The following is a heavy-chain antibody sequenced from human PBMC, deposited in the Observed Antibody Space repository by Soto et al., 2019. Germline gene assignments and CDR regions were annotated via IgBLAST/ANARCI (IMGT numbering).Heavy chain of an antibody. J-gene: IGHJ4*02. CDR1: GGSISSGGYY. V-gene: IGHV4-31*11. D-gene: IGHD4-17*01. CDR3: ARDYGDYFDF. Sequence: SETLSLTCAVSGGSISSGGYYWSWIRQHPGKGLEWIGYIYYSGSTYYNPSLKSRVTISVDTSKNQFSLKLSSVTAADTAVYYCARDYGDYFDFRGQGTLVTVSS. CDR2: IYYSGST.